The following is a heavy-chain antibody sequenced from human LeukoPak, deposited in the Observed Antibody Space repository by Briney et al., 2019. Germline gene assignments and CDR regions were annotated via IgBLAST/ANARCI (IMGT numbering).Heavy chain of an antibody. Sequence: GGSLRLSCAASGFTLSTYSMNWVRQAPGKGLEWVSSISSSSSYIYYADSMKGRFTISRDKAKKSLYLQMNRLRAEDTAVYYCATHSGGYWGQGTLVTVSS. CDR3: ATHSGGY. V-gene: IGHV3-21*01. CDR1: GFTLSTYS. D-gene: IGHD3-16*01. CDR2: ISSSSSYI. J-gene: IGHJ4*02.